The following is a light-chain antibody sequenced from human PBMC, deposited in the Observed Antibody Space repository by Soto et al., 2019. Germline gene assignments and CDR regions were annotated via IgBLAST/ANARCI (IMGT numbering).Light chain of an antibody. Sequence: QSALTQPRSVSGSPGQSVTISCTGTSSDIGRYNYVSWYQQHPGKAPKLMIYDVTKRPSGVPDRFSGSKSGNTASLTISGLQAEDEADYYCCSYAAGDTVVFGGGTQLTVL. V-gene: IGLV2-11*01. CDR1: SSDIGRYNY. CDR2: DVT. J-gene: IGLJ2*01. CDR3: CSYAAGDTVV.